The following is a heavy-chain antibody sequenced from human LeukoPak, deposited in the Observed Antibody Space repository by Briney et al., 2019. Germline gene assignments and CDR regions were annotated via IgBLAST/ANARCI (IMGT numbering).Heavy chain of an antibody. D-gene: IGHD3-3*01. CDR3: ARLTSTIPDAFDI. V-gene: IGHV3-64*01. CDR1: GFTFSTSV. Sequence: SGGSLRLSCAASGFTFSTSVMHWVRQAPGKGLEHVSAINSNGGSTYYGNSVKGRFTISRDNSRNTLYLQMGSLRPEDMAVYYCARLTSTIPDAFDIWGQGTMVTVSS. J-gene: IGHJ3*02. CDR2: INSNGGST.